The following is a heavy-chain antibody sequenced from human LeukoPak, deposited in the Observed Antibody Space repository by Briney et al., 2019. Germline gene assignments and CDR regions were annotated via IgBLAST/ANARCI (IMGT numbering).Heavy chain of an antibody. CDR2: IYNSGST. D-gene: IGHD3-10*01. CDR1: GGSISGYY. CDR3: ARVALRGPTTLIWFDP. Sequence: SETLSLTCTVSGGSISGYYWSWIRQPPGKGLEWIGYIYNSGSTKYNPSLKSRVTISADTSKNQFSLKLSSVTAADTAVYYCARVALRGPTTLIWFDPWGQGTLVTVSS. J-gene: IGHJ5*02. V-gene: IGHV4-59*01.